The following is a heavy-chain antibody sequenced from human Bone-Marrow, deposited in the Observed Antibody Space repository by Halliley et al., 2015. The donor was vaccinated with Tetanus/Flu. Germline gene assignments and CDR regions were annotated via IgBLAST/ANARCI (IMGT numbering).Heavy chain of an antibody. D-gene: IGHD6-13*01. V-gene: IGHV4-59*01. Sequence: WIGRIYYTGSTNYNPPLKSRVSISVDTSKNQFSLKLSPVTAGDTAVYYCARVTAASGRDFDYWGQGTLVTVSS. CDR3: ARVTAASGRDFDY. CDR2: IYYTGST. J-gene: IGHJ4*02.